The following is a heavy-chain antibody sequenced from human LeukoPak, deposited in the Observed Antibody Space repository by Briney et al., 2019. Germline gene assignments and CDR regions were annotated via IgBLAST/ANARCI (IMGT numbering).Heavy chain of an antibody. Sequence: GGSLRLSCAASGFTFSSYWMSWVRQAPGKGLEWVANIKQDGSEKYYVDSVKGRFTISRDNAKNSLYLQMNSLRAEDTAVYYCARVRAQRVVAIDYWGQGTQVTVSS. V-gene: IGHV3-7*03. CDR1: GFTFSSYW. CDR3: ARVRAQRVVAIDY. CDR2: IKQDGSEK. J-gene: IGHJ4*02. D-gene: IGHD2-15*01.